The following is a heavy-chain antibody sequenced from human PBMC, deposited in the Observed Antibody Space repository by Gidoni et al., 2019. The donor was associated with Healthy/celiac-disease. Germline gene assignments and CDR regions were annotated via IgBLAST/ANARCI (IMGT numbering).Heavy chain of an antibody. CDR2: IWYDGSNK. D-gene: IGHD6-13*01. Sequence: QVQLVESGGGVVQPGRSLRLSCAASGFTFSSYGMHWVRQAPGKGLEWVAVIWYDGSNKYYADFVKGRFTISRDNSKNTLYLQMNSLRAEDTAVYYCARAQYSSSWYYFDYWGQGTLVTVSS. CDR3: ARAQYSSSWYYFDY. V-gene: IGHV3-33*01. J-gene: IGHJ4*02. CDR1: GFTFSSYG.